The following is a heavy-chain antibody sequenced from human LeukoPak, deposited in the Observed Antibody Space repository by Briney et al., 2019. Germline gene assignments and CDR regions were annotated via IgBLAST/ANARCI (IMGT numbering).Heavy chain of an antibody. CDR1: GFTLSNYG. D-gene: IGHD6-19*01. V-gene: IGHV3-30*02. Sequence: PGGSLRLSCAASGFTLSNYGMHWVRQAPGKGLEWVAFIRYDGSNKYYADSVKGRFTIARDNAKNSLYLQMNSLRAEDTAVYYCARGSYSSGWYSDWGQGTMVTVSS. J-gene: IGHJ3*01. CDR2: IRYDGSNK. CDR3: ARGSYSSGWYSD.